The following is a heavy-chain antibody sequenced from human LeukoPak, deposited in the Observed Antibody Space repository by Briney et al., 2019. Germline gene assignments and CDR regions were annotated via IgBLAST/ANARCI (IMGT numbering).Heavy chain of an antibody. D-gene: IGHD6-19*01. Sequence: SETQSLTCAVYGGSFSGYYWSWIRQPPGKGLEWIGEINHSGSTNYNPSLKSRVTISVDTSKNQFSLKLSSVTAADTAVYYCARGLDSSGWSAWGQGTLVTVSS. CDR1: GGSFSGYY. V-gene: IGHV4-34*01. CDR2: INHSGST. J-gene: IGHJ5*02. CDR3: ARGLDSSGWSA.